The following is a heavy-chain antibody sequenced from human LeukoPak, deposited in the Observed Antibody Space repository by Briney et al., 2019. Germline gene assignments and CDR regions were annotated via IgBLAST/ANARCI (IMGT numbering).Heavy chain of an antibody. V-gene: IGHV1-69*05. CDR2: IIPIFGTA. CDR1: GGTFSSYA. CDR3: ARGWATVTDNWFDP. D-gene: IGHD4-11*01. J-gene: IGHJ5*02. Sequence: ASVKVSCKASGGTFSSYAISWVRQAPGQGLEWMGGIIPIFGTANYAQKFQGRVTITTDESTSTAYMELSSLRSEDTAVHYCARGWATVTDNWFDPWGQGTLVTVSS.